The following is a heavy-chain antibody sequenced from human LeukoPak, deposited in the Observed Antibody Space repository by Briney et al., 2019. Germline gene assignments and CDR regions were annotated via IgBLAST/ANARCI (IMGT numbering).Heavy chain of an antibody. D-gene: IGHD6-13*01. CDR1: GYGFTDYY. V-gene: IGHV1-2*02. J-gene: IGHJ4*02. Sequence: ASVKVSCKTSGYGFTDYYIFWVRQAPGQGLEWMGWINPKSGNTNSAQNFQGRVTMTRDTTISIAYMELSRLRFDDTAVYWCARAGYSSTYYAVPAASPLDYWAQGTLVTVSS. CDR3: ARAGYSSTYYAVPAASPLDY. CDR2: INPKSGNT.